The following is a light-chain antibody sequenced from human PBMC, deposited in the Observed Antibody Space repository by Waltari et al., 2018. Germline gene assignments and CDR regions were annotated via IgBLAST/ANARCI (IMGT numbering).Light chain of an antibody. Sequence: QAVVTQEPSLTVSPGGTVTLTCGSSTGSVTTGHSPYWVQQKPGQAPRTLIYDTSNKHSWTPARFSGSLLGDKAALTLSGAQPEDEAEYYCLLSYSGARVFGAGTKVTVL. CDR2: DTS. V-gene: IGLV7-46*01. CDR3: LLSYSGARV. CDR1: TGSVTTGHS. J-gene: IGLJ1*01.